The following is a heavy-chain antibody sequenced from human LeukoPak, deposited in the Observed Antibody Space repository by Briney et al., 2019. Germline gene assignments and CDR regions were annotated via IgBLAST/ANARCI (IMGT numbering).Heavy chain of an antibody. D-gene: IGHD6-13*01. J-gene: IGHJ4*02. V-gene: IGHV1-8*01. CDR2: MNPNSGNT. CDR3: ARHSDSSSWYLHFDY. CDR1: GFTFSTYD. Sequence: ASVKVSCKASGFTFSTYDINWVRQAPGQGLEWMGWMNPNSGNTGYAQKFQGRVTLTRNISISTAYMELSSLRSDDTAVYYCARHSDSSSWYLHFDYWGQGTLVTVSS.